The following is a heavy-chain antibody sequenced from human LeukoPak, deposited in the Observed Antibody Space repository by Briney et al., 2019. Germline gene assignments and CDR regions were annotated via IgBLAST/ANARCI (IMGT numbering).Heavy chain of an antibody. J-gene: IGHJ4*02. V-gene: IGHV4-59*02. D-gene: IGHD6-19*01. CDR3: ARGDAIAVAGTEVFDY. CDR1: GGSVSNYY. CDR2: IYYSGST. Sequence: PETPSLTCNVSGGSVSNYYWSWIRQPAGKRLEWIGYIYYSGSTNYNPSLKSRVTISVDTSKNQFSLKLSSVTAADTAVYYCARGDAIAVAGTEVFDYWGKGTLVTVSS.